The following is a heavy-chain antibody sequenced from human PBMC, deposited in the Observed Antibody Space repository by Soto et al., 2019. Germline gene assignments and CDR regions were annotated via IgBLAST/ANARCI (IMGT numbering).Heavy chain of an antibody. CDR1: GYTFTSYG. V-gene: IGHV1-18*01. J-gene: IGHJ4*02. Sequence: QVQLVQSGAEVKKPGASVKVSCKASGYTFTSYGISWVRQAPGQGLEWMGWISAYNGNTNYAQKLXGXAXMXXDTSTSTAYMELRSLRSDDTAVYYCARGYSSGWYGEDYFDYWGQGTLVTVSS. D-gene: IGHD6-19*01. CDR3: ARGYSSGWYGEDYFDY. CDR2: ISAYNGNT.